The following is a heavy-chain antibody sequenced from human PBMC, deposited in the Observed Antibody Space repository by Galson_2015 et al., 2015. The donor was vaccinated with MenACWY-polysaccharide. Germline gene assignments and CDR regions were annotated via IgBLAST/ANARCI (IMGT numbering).Heavy chain of an antibody. Sequence: SLRLSCAASGFTFSRYWMTWVRQAPGKGPEWVANINPDGSGKYYVDSMKGRFTISRDNVKNTLHLQVDSLRGEDTAVYYCATHLDWAFDYWGQGTLVTVSS. J-gene: IGHJ4*02. CDR3: ATHLDWAFDY. V-gene: IGHV3-7*01. D-gene: IGHD3-9*01. CDR1: GFTFSRYW. CDR2: INPDGSGK.